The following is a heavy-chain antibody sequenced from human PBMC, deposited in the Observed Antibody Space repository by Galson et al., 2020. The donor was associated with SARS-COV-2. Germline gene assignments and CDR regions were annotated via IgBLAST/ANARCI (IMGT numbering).Heavy chain of an antibody. CDR1: GFTINNYA. D-gene: IGHD6-13*01. CDR3: ARHRYNSNWFYFDY. J-gene: IGHJ4*02. Sequence: GGSLRLSCAASGFTINNYAMSWVRQAPGKGLECVSGISGGATSTYYADSVKGRFTISRDNSKNTLYLQMNSLRAEDTAVYYCARHRYNSNWFYFDYWGQGTLVTVSS. CDR2: ISGGATST. V-gene: IGHV3-23*01.